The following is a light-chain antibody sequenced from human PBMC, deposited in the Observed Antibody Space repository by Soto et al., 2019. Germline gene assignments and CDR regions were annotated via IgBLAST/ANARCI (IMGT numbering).Light chain of an antibody. V-gene: IGKV3-15*01. CDR3: QQYHNWALMYT. J-gene: IGKJ2*01. Sequence: EIVMTQSPATLSVSPGERATLSCRASQSVSSNLAWYQQKPGQAPRLLIYGASTRSTGIPARFSGSGSGTEVTLTITCLHSKEFACCYGQQYHNWALMYTFDQGTNLEIK. CDR2: GAS. CDR1: QSVSSN.